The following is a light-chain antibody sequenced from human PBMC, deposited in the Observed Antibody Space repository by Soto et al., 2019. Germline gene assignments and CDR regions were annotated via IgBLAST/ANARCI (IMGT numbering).Light chain of an antibody. Sequence: DIVMTRSPDSLAVSLGERATINCNSSQSVLYSSNNKNYLAWYQQKPGQPPKLLIYWASTRESGVPDRFSGSGSGTDFTLTISSLQAEDVAVYYCQQYYSTPLTFGGGTKVDI. J-gene: IGKJ4*01. CDR3: QQYYSTPLT. CDR1: QSVLYSSNNKNY. V-gene: IGKV4-1*01. CDR2: WAS.